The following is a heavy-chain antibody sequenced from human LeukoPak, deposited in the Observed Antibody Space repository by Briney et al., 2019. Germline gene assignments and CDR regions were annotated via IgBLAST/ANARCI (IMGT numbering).Heavy chain of an antibody. CDR2: ISSSSRYI. D-gene: IGHD2-21*02. CDR1: GFTLSSYT. CDR3: ARDNGGGDIDY. V-gene: IGHV3-21*01. Sequence: GGSLRLSCAPSGFTLSSYTMNWVRQAPGKGLEWVSSISSSSRYIYYADSLKGRFTISRDNAKNSLYLQMNSLRVEDTAVYYCARDNGGGDIDYWGRGILVTVSS. J-gene: IGHJ4*02.